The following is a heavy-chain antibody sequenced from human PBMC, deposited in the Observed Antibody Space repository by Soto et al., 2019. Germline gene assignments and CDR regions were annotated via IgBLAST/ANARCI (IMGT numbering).Heavy chain of an antibody. Sequence: TLSLTCTISGASLSSLYWSWVRQPPGKGLEWIGYIHYSGSTNYNPSLKSRVTILVDTSKNQFSLRLSSVTAADTAVYYCARGGSSKHVWGKAPSGT. V-gene: IGHV4-59*11. CDR1: GASLSSLY. CDR3: ARGGSSKHV. J-gene: IGHJ6*03. D-gene: IGHD3-16*01. CDR2: IHYSGST.